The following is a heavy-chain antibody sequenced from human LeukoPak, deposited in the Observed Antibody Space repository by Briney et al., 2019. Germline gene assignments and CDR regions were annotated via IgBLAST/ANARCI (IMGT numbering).Heavy chain of an antibody. CDR2: IKQDGSER. CDR1: GFIFSNYW. J-gene: IGHJ4*02. Sequence: GGSLRLSCTASGFIFSNYWMTWVRQAPGKGLEGVANIKQDGSERYYVDSVKGRFTISKDNAKNSLYLQLNSPRPEDTAVYYCARADFSGRIFDHWGQGTLVTVSS. V-gene: IGHV3-7*01. D-gene: IGHD3-3*01. CDR3: ARADFSGRIFDH.